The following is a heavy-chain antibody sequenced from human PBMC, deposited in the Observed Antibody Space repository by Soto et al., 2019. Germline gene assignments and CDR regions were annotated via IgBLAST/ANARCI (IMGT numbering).Heavy chain of an antibody. V-gene: IGHV3-23*01. Sequence: GGSLRLSCAASEFTFSSYAMSWVRQAPGKGLEWVSAISGSGGSTYYADSVKGRFTISRDNSKNTLYLQMNSLRAEDTTVYYCAKSGVRGVIKTYYYYYYMDVWGKGTTVTVSS. CDR2: ISGSGGST. CDR3: AKSGVRGVIKTYYYYYYMDV. D-gene: IGHD3-10*01. CDR1: EFTFSSYA. J-gene: IGHJ6*03.